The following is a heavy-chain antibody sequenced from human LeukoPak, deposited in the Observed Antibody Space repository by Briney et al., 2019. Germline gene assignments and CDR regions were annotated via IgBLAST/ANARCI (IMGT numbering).Heavy chain of an antibody. J-gene: IGHJ4*02. CDR2: ISYDGSNK. CDR1: GFTFSSYG. CDR3: AKDRWPFSPMVRGATDY. D-gene: IGHD3-10*01. Sequence: PGRSLRLSCAASGFTFSSYGMHWVRQAPGKGLEWVAVISYDGSNKYYADSVKGRFTISRDNSKNTLYLQMNSLRAEDTAVYYCAKDRWPFSPMVRGATDYWGQGTLVTVSS. V-gene: IGHV3-30*18.